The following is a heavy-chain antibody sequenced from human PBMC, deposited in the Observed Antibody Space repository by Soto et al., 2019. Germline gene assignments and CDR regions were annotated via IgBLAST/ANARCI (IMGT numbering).Heavy chain of an antibody. D-gene: IGHD6-13*01. CDR2: INHSGST. CDR3: ARGGRSSSWKLDY. CDR1: GGSFSGYY. Sequence: SETLSLTCAVYGGSFSGYYWSWIRQPPGKGLEWIGEINHSGSTNYNPSLKSRVTISVDTSKNQFSLKLISVTAADTAVYYCARGGRSSSWKLDYWGQGTRVTVSS. J-gene: IGHJ4*02. V-gene: IGHV4-34*01.